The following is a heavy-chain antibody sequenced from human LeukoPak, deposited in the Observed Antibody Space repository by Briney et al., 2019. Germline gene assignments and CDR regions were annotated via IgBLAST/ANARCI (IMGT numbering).Heavy chain of an antibody. V-gene: IGHV4-34*01. D-gene: IGHD6-19*01. CDR1: GGSFSGYY. CDR2: INHSGST. Sequence: SETLSLTCVVYGGSFSGYYWSWIRQPPGKGLEWIGEINHSGSTNYNPSLKSRVTISVDMSKNQFSLKLSSVTAADTAVYYCARAEQWLVPDAFDIWGQGTMVTVSS. CDR3: ARAEQWLVPDAFDI. J-gene: IGHJ3*02.